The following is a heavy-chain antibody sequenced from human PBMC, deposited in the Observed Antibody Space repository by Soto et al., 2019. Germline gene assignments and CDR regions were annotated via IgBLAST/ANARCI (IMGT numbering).Heavy chain of an antibody. Sequence: QVQLVESGGGVVQPGRSLRLSCAASGFTFSSYAMHWVRQAPGKGLEWVAVISYDGSNKYYADSVKGRFTISRDNSKNPLYMQMNSLRAEDTAVYYCARASGWHASLDYWGQGTLVTVSS. V-gene: IGHV3-30-3*01. CDR1: GFTFSSYA. CDR3: ARASGWHASLDY. CDR2: ISYDGSNK. D-gene: IGHD6-19*01. J-gene: IGHJ4*02.